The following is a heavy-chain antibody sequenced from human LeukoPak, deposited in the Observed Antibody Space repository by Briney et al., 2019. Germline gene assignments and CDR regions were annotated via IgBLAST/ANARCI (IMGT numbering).Heavy chain of an antibody. CDR2: IYYSGST. CDR3: ARATYYDFWSGYYDRENWFDP. V-gene: IGHV4-59*01. D-gene: IGHD3-3*01. CDR1: GGSISSYY. J-gene: IGHJ5*02. Sequence: PSETLSLTCTVSGGSISSYYWSWIRQPPGKGLEWIGYIYYSGSTNCNPSLKGRVTISVDTSKNQFSLKLSSVTAADTAVYYCARATYYDFWSGYYDRENWFDPWGQGTLVTVSS.